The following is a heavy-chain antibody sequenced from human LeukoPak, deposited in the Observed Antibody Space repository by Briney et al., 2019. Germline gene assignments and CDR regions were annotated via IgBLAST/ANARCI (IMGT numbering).Heavy chain of an antibody. V-gene: IGHV4-39*01. Sequence: PSETLSLTCTVSGGSISSSSYYWGWIRQPPGKGLEWIGSIYYSGSTYYNPSLKGRVTISVDTSKNQFSLKLSSVTAADTAVYYCARLGSDYYDSSGYYSDYWGQGTLVTVSS. CDR3: ARLGSDYYDSSGYYSDY. J-gene: IGHJ4*02. CDR1: GGSISSSSYY. CDR2: IYYSGST. D-gene: IGHD3-22*01.